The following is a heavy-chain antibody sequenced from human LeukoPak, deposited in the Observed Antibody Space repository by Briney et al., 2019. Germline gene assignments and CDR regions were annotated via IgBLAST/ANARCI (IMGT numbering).Heavy chain of an antibody. J-gene: IGHJ4*02. CDR3: AKHFNYCSGGSCYWGFVGY. CDR2: ISGSGGST. V-gene: IGHV3-23*01. Sequence: QPGGSLRLSCAASGFTFSSYAMSWVCQAPGKGLEWVSAISGSGGSTYYADSVKGRFTISRDNSKNTLYLQMNSLRAEDTAVYYCAKHFNYCSGGSCYWGFVGYWGQGTLVTVSS. CDR1: GFTFSSYA. D-gene: IGHD2-15*01.